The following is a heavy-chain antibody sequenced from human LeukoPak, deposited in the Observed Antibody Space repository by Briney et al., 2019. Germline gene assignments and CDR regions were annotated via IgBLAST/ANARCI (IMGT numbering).Heavy chain of an antibody. D-gene: IGHD4-23*01. CDR3: ARQHGSYGGPQNWFDP. CDR1: GDSTSSDRYY. J-gene: IGHJ5*02. Sequence: NASETLSLTCAISGDSTSSDRYYGGWVRQPPGKGLEWIGNIYYSGSTYYNPSLKSRVTMSVDTSKNQFSLKLSSVTAADTAVYYCARQHGSYGGPQNWFDPWGQGTLVTVSS. CDR2: IYYSGST. V-gene: IGHV4-39*01.